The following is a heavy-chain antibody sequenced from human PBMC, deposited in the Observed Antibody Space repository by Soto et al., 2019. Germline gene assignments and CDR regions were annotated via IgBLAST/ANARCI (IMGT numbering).Heavy chain of an antibody. CDR1: GFTFSSYA. CDR2: VSYDGINK. V-gene: IGHV3-30-3*01. D-gene: IGHD2-2*03. Sequence: QVQLVESGGGVVQPGRSLRLSCAASGFTFSSYAIHWVRQAPGKGLEWVAVVSYDGINKYYADSVKGRFTISRDSSKNTLNLQMNSLRTEDTAVYYCARGGYCNSTSCYRYGMDVW. CDR3: ARGGYCNSTSCYRYGMDV. J-gene: IGHJ6*01.